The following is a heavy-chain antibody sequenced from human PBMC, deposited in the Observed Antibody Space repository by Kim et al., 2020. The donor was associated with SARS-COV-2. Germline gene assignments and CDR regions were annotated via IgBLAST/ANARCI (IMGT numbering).Heavy chain of an antibody. V-gene: IGHV3-30*18. D-gene: IGHD6-6*01. Sequence: GGSLRLSCAASGFTFSSYGMHWVRQAPGKGLEWVAVISYDGSNKYYADSVKGRFTISRDNSKNTLYLQMNSLRAEDTAVYYCAKDGSSSGYFDYWGQGTLVTVSS. CDR3: AKDGSSSGYFDY. J-gene: IGHJ4*02. CDR1: GFTFSSYG. CDR2: ISYDGSNK.